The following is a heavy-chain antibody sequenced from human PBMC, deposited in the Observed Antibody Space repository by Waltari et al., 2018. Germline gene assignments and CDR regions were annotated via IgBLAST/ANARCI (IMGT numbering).Heavy chain of an antibody. CDR3: ARAVTPYYDYIWGSYRHNWFDP. J-gene: IGHJ5*02. V-gene: IGHV4-38-2*01. CDR1: GYSISSGCY. D-gene: IGHD3-16*02. CDR2: IYHSGST. Sequence: QVQLQESGPGLVKPSETLSLTCAVSGYSISSGCYWGWIRQPPGKGLEWIGSIYHSGSTYYNPSLKSRVTISVDTSKNQFSLKLSSVTAADTAVYYCARAVTPYYDYIWGSYRHNWFDPWGQGTLVTVSS.